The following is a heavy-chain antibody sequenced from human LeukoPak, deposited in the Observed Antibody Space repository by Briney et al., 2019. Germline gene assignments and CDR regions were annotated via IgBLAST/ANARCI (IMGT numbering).Heavy chain of an antibody. CDR3: AREAVNLYCSSTSCHDFDY. J-gene: IGHJ4*02. CDR1: GFTFSGSA. D-gene: IGHD2-2*01. CDR2: IRSKANSYAT. Sequence: GGSLRLSCAASGFTFSGSATHWVRQASGKGLEWVGRIRSKANSYATAYAASVKGRFTISRDDSKNTAYLQMNSLRAEDTAVYYCAREAVNLYCSSTSCHDFDYWGQGTLVTVSS. V-gene: IGHV3-73*01.